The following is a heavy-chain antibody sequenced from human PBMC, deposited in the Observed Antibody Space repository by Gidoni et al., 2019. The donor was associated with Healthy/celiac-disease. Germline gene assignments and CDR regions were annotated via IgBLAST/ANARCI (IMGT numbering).Heavy chain of an antibody. CDR1: GGSISSSSYY. Sequence: QLQLQESGPGLVKPSETLSLTCTVSGGSISSSSYYWGWIRQPPGKGLEWIGSIYYSGSTYYNPSLKSRVTISVDTSKNQFSLKLSSVTAADTAVYYCARLYSGWSTHYYFDYWGQGTLVTVSS. D-gene: IGHD6-19*01. V-gene: IGHV4-39*01. CDR2: IYYSGST. J-gene: IGHJ4*02. CDR3: ARLYSGWSTHYYFDY.